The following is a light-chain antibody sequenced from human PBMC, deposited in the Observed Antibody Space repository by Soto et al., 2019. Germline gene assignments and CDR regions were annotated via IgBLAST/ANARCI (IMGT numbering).Light chain of an antibody. Sequence: QSVLTQPASVSGSPGQSITISCTGTTNDVGNYARVSWYQQHPDTVPRLLIYDVNKRPSGVPNRFSGSKSGTTASLTISALQADDDADYYCCSYAGSRFVVFGGGTKLTVL. CDR3: CSYAGSRFVV. CDR1: TNDVGNYAR. J-gene: IGLJ2*01. CDR2: DVN. V-gene: IGLV2-23*02.